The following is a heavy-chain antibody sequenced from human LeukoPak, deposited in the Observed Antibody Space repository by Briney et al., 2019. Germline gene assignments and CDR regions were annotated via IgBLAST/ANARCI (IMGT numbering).Heavy chain of an antibody. J-gene: IGHJ4*02. V-gene: IGHV3-74*01. D-gene: IGHD4-11*01. CDR2: IGPDGSST. CDR1: GFTFNRNW. Sequence: GGSLRLSCADSGFTFNRNWMHWVRQAPGKGLVWVSRIGPDGSSTGYADSVKGRFTISRDNAKNSLYLQMNSLRAEDTAVYYCAREYDYSNQTDYWGQGTLVTVSS. CDR3: AREYDYSNQTDY.